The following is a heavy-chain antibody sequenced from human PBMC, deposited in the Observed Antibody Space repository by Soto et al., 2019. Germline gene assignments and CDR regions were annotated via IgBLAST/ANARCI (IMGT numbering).Heavy chain of an antibody. J-gene: IGHJ4*02. CDR1: GYSFSSYW. CDR2: TYPGDSDT. CDR3: ARQDGLARYYFDY. Sequence: GESLKISCKGSGYSFSSYWIAWVRQMPGKGLEWMGITYPGDSDTRYSPSFQGQVTISADKSISTAYLQWSSLKASDTAMYYCARQDGLARYYFDYWGQGTLVTSPQ. V-gene: IGHV5-51*01. D-gene: IGHD6-6*01.